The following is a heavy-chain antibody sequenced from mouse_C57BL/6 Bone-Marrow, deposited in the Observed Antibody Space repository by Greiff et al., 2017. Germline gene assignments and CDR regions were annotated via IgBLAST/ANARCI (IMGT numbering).Heavy chain of an antibody. V-gene: IGHV1-64*01. CDR2: IHPNSGST. CDR1: GYTFTSYW. Sequence: QVQLQQPGAELVKPGASVKLSCKASGYTFTSYWLHWVKQRPGQGLEWIGMIHPNSGSTNYNEKFKSKATLTVDKSSSTAYMQLSSLTSEDSAVYYCAFIGPTWFAYWGQGTLVTVSA. J-gene: IGHJ3*01. CDR3: AFIGPTWFAY. D-gene: IGHD1-1*01.